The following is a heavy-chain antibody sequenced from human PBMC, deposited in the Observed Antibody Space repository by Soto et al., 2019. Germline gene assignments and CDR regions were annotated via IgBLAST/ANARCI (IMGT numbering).Heavy chain of an antibody. V-gene: IGHV6-1*01. J-gene: IGHJ4*02. Sequence: SQTLSLTCAISGDSVSGNIAAWNWMRQSPPRGLEWLVRTYYRSRRYNDFAVSVKSRITVTPDTSKNQFSLHLNSVTPEDTAVYYCAREFPYYVRGDTYLDYWGQGSLVTVSS. CDR1: GDSVSGNIAA. D-gene: IGHD3-16*01. CDR2: TYYRSRRYN. CDR3: AREFPYYVRGDTYLDY.